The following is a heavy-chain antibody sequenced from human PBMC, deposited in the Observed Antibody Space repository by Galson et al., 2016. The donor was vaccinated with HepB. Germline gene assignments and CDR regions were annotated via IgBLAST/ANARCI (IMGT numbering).Heavy chain of an antibody. CDR3: GELPDLIDDRDIRGDFNC. J-gene: IGHJ4*02. CDR1: GDSVSSNNAG. Sequence: CAISGDSVSSNNAGWNWTRQSPSRGLEWLGRTYYRSKWFYDYAESVKSRITIKPDTTKNQFSLQLNSVTVEDTAVYYCGELPDLIDDRDIRGDFNCWGQGTSVTVSS. V-gene: IGHV6-1*01. CDR2: TYYRSKWFY. D-gene: IGHD3-10*01.